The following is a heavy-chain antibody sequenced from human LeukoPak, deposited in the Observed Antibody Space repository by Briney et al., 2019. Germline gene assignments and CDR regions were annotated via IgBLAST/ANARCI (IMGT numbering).Heavy chain of an antibody. V-gene: IGHV4-34*01. CDR3: ARGRYGDYERYFDY. Sequence: SETLSLTCAVYGGSFRGYYWSWIRHPPGKGLEWIGEINHSGSTNYNPSLKSRVTISVDTSKNQFSLKLSSVTAAYTAVYSCARGRYGDYERYFDYWGQGTLVTVSS. D-gene: IGHD4-17*01. J-gene: IGHJ4*02. CDR1: GGSFRGYY. CDR2: INHSGST.